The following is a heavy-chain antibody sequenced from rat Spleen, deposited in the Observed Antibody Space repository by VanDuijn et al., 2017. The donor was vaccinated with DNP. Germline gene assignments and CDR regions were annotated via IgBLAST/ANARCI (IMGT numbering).Heavy chain of an antibody. Sequence: EVQLLESGPGLVRPSQSLSLTCSVTGFSITSNYWGWIRKFQGNKMELLAYISYSGFAGYNPSLKSRISITRDTSKNQFFLQLNSVTTEDTATYYCARTGLHSTYIPFDYWGQGVTVTVSS. CDR3: ARTGLHSTYIPFDY. V-gene: IGHV3-1*01. J-gene: IGHJ2*01. D-gene: IGHD1-2*01. CDR2: ISYSGFA. CDR1: GFSITSNY.